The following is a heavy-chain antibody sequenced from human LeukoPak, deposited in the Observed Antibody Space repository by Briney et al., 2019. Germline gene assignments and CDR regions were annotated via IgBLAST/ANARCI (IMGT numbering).Heavy chain of an antibody. CDR3: ARRAGGYSHPYDY. J-gene: IGHJ4*02. CDR2: IYSGGYT. CDR1: GFTFSNYV. D-gene: IGHD1-1*01. Sequence: GGSLRLSWAASGFTFSNYVMSWVRQAPGKGLEWVSIIYSGGYTDYADSVKGRFTISRDNSKNTLYLQMNNLSAEDTAVYYCARRAGGYSHPYDYWGQGTLVTVSS. V-gene: IGHV3-53*01.